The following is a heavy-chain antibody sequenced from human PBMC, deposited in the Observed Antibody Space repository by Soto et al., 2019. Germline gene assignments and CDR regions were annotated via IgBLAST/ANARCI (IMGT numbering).Heavy chain of an antibody. V-gene: IGHV3-33*01. CDR3: ARETYYYDSSGYSHPKGGYFDY. Sequence: QVQLVESGGGVVQPGRSLRLSCAASGFTFSSYGMHWVRQAPGKGLEWVAVIWYDGSNKYYADSVKGRFTISRDNSKNTLYMQMTSLRAEDTAVYYCARETYYYDSSGYSHPKGGYFDYWGQGTLVTVSS. J-gene: IGHJ4*02. CDR1: GFTFSSYG. CDR2: IWYDGSNK. D-gene: IGHD3-22*01.